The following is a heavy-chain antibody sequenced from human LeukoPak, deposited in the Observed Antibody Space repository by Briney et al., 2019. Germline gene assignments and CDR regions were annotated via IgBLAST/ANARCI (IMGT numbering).Heavy chain of an antibody. V-gene: IGHV3-11*04. Sequence: GGSLRLSCAASGFTFSDYYMSWIRQAPGKGLEWVSYISSSGSTIYYADSVRGRITISRAKAKSSLYLQMTSLRAEDTAVYYCARSSGWYDYWGQGTLVTVSS. J-gene: IGHJ4*02. CDR1: GFTFSDYY. D-gene: IGHD6-19*01. CDR3: ARSSGWYDY. CDR2: ISSSGSTI.